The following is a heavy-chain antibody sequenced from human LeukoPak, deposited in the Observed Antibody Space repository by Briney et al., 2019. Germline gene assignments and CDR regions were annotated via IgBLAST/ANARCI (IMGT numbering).Heavy chain of an antibody. D-gene: IGHD1-26*01. V-gene: IGHV4-31*11. J-gene: IGHJ4*02. CDR2: IYYSGST. CDR3: ARDIGSYKGAIGY. CDR1: VDSISTGGSY. Sequence: SETLSLTCAVSVDSISTGGSYWAWVRQHRERGLEWIGYIYYSGSTHYNPSLQSRVTISVDTSKNQFSLNLNSVTAADTAVYYCARDIGSYKGAIGYWGQGTLVTVSS.